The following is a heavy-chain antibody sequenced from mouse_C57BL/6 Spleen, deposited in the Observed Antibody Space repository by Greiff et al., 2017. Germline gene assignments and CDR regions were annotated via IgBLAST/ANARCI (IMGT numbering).Heavy chain of an antibody. Sequence: QVQLQQSGAELARPGASVKLSCKASGYTFTSYGISWVKQSTGQGLEWIGEISPRSGNTYYNEKFKGKATLTADKSSSTAYMELRSLTSEDSAVYFCARRGAYDDAMDYWGQGTSVTVSS. J-gene: IGHJ4*01. CDR1: GYTFTSYG. D-gene: IGHD2-12*01. CDR2: ISPRSGNT. V-gene: IGHV1-81*01. CDR3: ARRGAYDDAMDY.